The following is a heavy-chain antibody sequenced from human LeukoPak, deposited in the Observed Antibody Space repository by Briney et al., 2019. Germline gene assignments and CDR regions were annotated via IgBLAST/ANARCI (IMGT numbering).Heavy chain of an antibody. V-gene: IGHV4-39*07. CDR1: GGSISSSSYY. J-gene: IGHJ4*02. Sequence: SETLSLTCTVSGGSISSSSYYWGWIRQPPGKGLEWIGSIYYSGSTYYNPSLKSRVTISVDTPKNQFSLKLSSVTAVDTAVYYCARDRGERGWSPAFDYWGQGTLVTVSS. CDR3: ARDRGERGWSPAFDY. CDR2: IYYSGST. D-gene: IGHD6-19*01.